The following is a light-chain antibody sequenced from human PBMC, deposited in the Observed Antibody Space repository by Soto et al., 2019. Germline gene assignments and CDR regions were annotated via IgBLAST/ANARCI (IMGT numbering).Light chain of an antibody. Sequence: QSVLTQPASVSGSPGQSITISCTGTGSDIGGYKYVSWYQQYPGKAPKLMIYEGSKRPSGVSNRFSGSKSGNTASLTISGLQAEDGADYYCSSFSSSTTLYVFGTGTKVTAL. J-gene: IGLJ1*01. CDR1: GSDIGGYKY. V-gene: IGLV2-14*01. CDR3: SSFSSSTTLYV. CDR2: EGS.